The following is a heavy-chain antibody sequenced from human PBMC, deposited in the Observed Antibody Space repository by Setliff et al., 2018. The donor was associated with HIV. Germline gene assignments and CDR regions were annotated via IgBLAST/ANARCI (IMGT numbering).Heavy chain of an antibody. J-gene: IGHJ4*02. V-gene: IGHV4-4*09. Sequence: SETLSLTCTVSGSSISSDYWSWIRQPQGTGLEWMWYVDTSGSVNTNPSLNSRVTITVDTSKTQFSLKVNYGTAAATAVYYCARAPRIGVAGEFEYWGQGTLVTVSS. CDR1: GSSISSDY. CDR3: ARAPRIGVAGEFEY. D-gene: IGHD6-19*01. CDR2: VDTSGSV.